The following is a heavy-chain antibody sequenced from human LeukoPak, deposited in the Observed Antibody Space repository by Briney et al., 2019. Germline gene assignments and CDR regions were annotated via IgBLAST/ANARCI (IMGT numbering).Heavy chain of an antibody. CDR2: IYPGDSET. V-gene: IGHV5-51*01. CDR3: ARLSSNHVRREFYFDN. D-gene: IGHD4-11*01. J-gene: IGHJ4*02. Sequence: GESLKISCKGSGYSFTSYWIGWVRQMPGKGLEWMGIIYPGDSETRYSPSFQGQVTISADKSISTAYLQWSSLKASDTAMYYCARLSSNHVRREFYFDNWGQGTLVTVSS. CDR1: GYSFTSYW.